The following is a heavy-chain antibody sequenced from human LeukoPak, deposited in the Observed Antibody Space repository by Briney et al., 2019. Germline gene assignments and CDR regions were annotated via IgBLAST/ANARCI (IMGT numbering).Heavy chain of an antibody. D-gene: IGHD6-6*01. CDR2: ISAYNGNT. V-gene: IGHV1-18*01. CDR3: ARAGPLSKAFSSIAARPRWFDP. J-gene: IGHJ5*02. CDR1: GGTFNSYA. Sequence: GASVKVSCKASGGTFNSYAISWVRQAPGQGLEWMGWISAYNGNTNYAQKLQGRVTMTTDTSTSTAYMELRSLRSDDTAVYYCARAGPLSKAFSSIAARPRWFDPWGQGTLVTVSS.